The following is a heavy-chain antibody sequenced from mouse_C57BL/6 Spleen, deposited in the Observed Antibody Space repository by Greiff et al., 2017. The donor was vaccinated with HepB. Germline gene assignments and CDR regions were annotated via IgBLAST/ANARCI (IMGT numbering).Heavy chain of an antibody. CDR1: GYAFTNYL. V-gene: IGHV1-54*01. D-gene: IGHD2-5*01. CDR2: INPGSGGT. CDR3: ARETYYINYHYAMDY. J-gene: IGHJ4*01. Sequence: VQLQQSGAELVRPGTSVKVSCKASGYAFTNYLIEWVKQRPGQGLGWIGVINPGSGGTNYNEKFKGKATLTADKSSSTAYMQLSSLTSEYSAVYFCARETYYINYHYAMDYWTQGTSVTVSS.